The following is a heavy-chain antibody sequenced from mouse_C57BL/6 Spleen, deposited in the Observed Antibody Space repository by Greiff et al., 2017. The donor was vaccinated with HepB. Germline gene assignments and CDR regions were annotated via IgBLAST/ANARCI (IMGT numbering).Heavy chain of an antibody. CDR3: ARGWMDY. CDR1: GYTFTSYW. J-gene: IGHJ4*01. V-gene: IGHV1-7*01. Sequence: VQLVESGAELAKPGASVKLSCKASGYTFTSYWMHWVKQRPGQGLEWIGYINPSSGYTKYNQKFKDKAKLTADKSSSTAYMQLSSLTYEDSAVYYCARGWMDYWGQGTSVTVSS. CDR2: INPSSGYT. D-gene: IGHD1-1*02.